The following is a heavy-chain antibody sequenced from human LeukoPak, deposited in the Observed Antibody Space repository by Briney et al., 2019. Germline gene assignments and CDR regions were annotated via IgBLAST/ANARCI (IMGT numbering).Heavy chain of an antibody. J-gene: IGHJ6*03. Sequence: ASVKVSCKASGYTFTGYYMHWVRQAPGQGLEWMEWINPNSGGTNYAQKFQGRVTMTRDTSISTAYMELSRLRSDDTAVYYCARDIVVVPAALRQGNYYYYYYMDVWGKGTTVTISS. CDR2: INPNSGGT. D-gene: IGHD2-2*01. CDR1: GYTFTGYY. V-gene: IGHV1-2*02. CDR3: ARDIVVVPAALRQGNYYYYYYMDV.